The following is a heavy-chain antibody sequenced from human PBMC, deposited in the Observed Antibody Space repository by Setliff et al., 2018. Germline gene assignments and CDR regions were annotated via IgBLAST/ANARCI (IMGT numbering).Heavy chain of an antibody. CDR1: GFTFSNAW. CDR3: ATDIPGYGARPFY. V-gene: IGHV3-15*01. Sequence: KAGGSLRLSCAVSGFTFSNAWMSWVRQAPGKGLEWVGRIKSKTDRGATDYAAPVKGRFTFSRDDSNTMMYLQMNSLTAEDAAVYYCATDIPGYGARPFYWGQGTLVTVSS. CDR2: IKSKTDRGAT. J-gene: IGHJ4*02. D-gene: IGHD5-18*01.